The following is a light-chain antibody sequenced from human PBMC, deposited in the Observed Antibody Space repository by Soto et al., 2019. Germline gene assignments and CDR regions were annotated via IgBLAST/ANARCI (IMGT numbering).Light chain of an antibody. J-gene: IGLJ2*01. V-gene: IGLV3-21*04. CDR1: NIGSKS. CDR2: YGT. CDR3: QVWDSSSDHLI. Sequence: SYELTQPPSVAMAPGKTARITCGGNNIGSKSVHWYQQKPGQAPVLVINYGTDRPSGIPERFSGSNSENTATLTISRVEAGDEADYYCQVWDSSSDHLIFGGGTKLNVL.